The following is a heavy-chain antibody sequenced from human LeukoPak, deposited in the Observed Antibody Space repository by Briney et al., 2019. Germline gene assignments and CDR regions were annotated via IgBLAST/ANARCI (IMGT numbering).Heavy chain of an antibody. D-gene: IGHD2-2*01. CDR3: ARRGFVVVPAAIGHYYYMDV. CDR1: GGSISSGSYY. V-gene: IGHV4-61*02. J-gene: IGHJ6*03. Sequence: PSETLSLTCTVSGGSISSGSYYWSWIRQPAGKGLEWIGRIYTSGSTNYNPSLKSRVTISVDTSKNQFSLKLSSVTAADTAVYYCARRGFVVVPAAIGHYYYMDVWGKGTTVTVSS. CDR2: IYTSGST.